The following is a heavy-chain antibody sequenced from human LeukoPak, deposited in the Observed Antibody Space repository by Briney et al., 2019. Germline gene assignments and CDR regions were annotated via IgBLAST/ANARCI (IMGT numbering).Heavy chain of an antibody. Sequence: SETLSLTCTVSGGSISSYYWSWIRQPPGKGLEWIGYIYYSGSTNYNPSLKSRVTISVDTSKNQFSLKLNSVTAADTAVYYCARVSGYDWESFYDYWGQGTLVTVST. D-gene: IGHD5-12*01. CDR3: ARVSGYDWESFYDY. V-gene: IGHV4-59*01. J-gene: IGHJ4*02. CDR2: IYYSGST. CDR1: GGSISSYY.